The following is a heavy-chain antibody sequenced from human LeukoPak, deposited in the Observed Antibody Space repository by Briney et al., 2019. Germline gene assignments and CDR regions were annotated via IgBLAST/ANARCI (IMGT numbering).Heavy chain of an antibody. D-gene: IGHD1-26*01. V-gene: IGHV3-33*01. CDR3: DRASGSYDY. Sequence: GGSLRLSCAASGFTFSIYGMHWVRQSPGKGLEWVAVIWNDGSNKYYADSVRGRCTISRDNSKNTLFLQMNSLRAEDTAVYYCDRASGSYDYWGQGTLVTVSS. J-gene: IGHJ4*02. CDR2: IWNDGSNK. CDR1: GFTFSIYG.